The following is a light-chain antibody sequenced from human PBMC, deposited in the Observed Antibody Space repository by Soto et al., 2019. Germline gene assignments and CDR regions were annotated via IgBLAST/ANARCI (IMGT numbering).Light chain of an antibody. V-gene: IGLV2-14*01. CDR3: TSYTGISTYL. CDR1: SSDVGDYNY. CDR2: EVS. J-gene: IGLJ1*01. Sequence: QSALTQPASVSGSPGQSITISCTGTSSDVGDYNYVSWYQQYPGKAPKLMIYEVSNRPSGISNRFSGSKSGNTASLTISGLQAEDAADYYCTSYTGISTYLFGTGTKVTVL.